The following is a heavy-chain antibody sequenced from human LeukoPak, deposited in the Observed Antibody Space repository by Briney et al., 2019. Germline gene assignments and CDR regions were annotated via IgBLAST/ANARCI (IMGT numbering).Heavy chain of an antibody. D-gene: IGHD3-10*01. CDR3: ASRSGSYYFVY. CDR2: FYYGEST. Sequence: SETLSLTCTVSRGSIRSYYWSWIRQSPEKGLEWIGSFYYGESTKYNPSLKSRVSISVDTSKTQVSLKLNSINAADTAVYYCASRSGSYYFVYWGQGVLVTVPS. V-gene: IGHV4-59*01. J-gene: IGHJ4*02. CDR1: RGSIRSYY.